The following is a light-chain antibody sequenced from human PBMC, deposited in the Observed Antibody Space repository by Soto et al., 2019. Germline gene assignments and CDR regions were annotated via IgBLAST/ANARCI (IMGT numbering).Light chain of an antibody. Sequence: DIQLTQSPSFLSASVGDRVTITCRASQGISSYLAWYQQNPGKAPKLLIYAASTLQSGVPSRFSGSGSGTEFTLTISSLQTEDFATYYCQQLNSYPPFFGPGTKVDIK. CDR3: QQLNSYPPF. J-gene: IGKJ3*01. V-gene: IGKV1-9*01. CDR2: AAS. CDR1: QGISSY.